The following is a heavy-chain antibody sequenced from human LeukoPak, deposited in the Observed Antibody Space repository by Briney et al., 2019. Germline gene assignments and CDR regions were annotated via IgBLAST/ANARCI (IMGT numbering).Heavy chain of an antibody. V-gene: IGHV1-18*01. CDR1: GYTFTDYG. CDR3: ARVLGRQIAVAGDDY. Sequence: ASVKVSCKASGYTFTDYGVHWVRQAPGQGLEWMGWISTYNGNTHYVQNLQDRVAMTTDASTSTAFMELRSLRSDDTAVYYCARVLGRQIAVAGDDYWGQGTLVTVSS. D-gene: IGHD6-19*01. CDR2: ISTYNGNT. J-gene: IGHJ4*02.